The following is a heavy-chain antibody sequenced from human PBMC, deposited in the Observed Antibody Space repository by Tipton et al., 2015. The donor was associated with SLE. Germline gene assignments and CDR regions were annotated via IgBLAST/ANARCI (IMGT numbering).Heavy chain of an antibody. CDR2: IKQDGSEK. J-gene: IGHJ3*02. D-gene: IGHD6-6*01. CDR1: AFTFSSYW. Sequence: SLRLSCAASAFTFSSYWMSWVRLAPGKGLEWVANIKQDGSEKYYVDSVRGRFTISRDNAKNSLYLQMNSLRAEDTAVYYCAREWPRGWGSSSGSAFDIWGQGTMVSVSS. V-gene: IGHV3-7*01. CDR3: AREWPRGWGSSSGSAFDI.